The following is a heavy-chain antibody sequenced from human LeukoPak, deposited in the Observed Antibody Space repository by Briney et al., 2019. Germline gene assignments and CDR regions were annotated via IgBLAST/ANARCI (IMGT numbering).Heavy chain of an antibody. Sequence: GASVKVSCKASGYTFTGYYMHWVRQAPGQGLEWMGGIIPIFGTANYAQKFQGRVTITADESTSTAYMELSSLRSEDTAVYYCARDGWTTGTTGEYWGQGTLVTVSS. V-gene: IGHV1-69*13. J-gene: IGHJ4*02. D-gene: IGHD1-1*01. CDR2: IIPIFGTA. CDR3: ARDGWTTGTTGEY. CDR1: GYTFTGYY.